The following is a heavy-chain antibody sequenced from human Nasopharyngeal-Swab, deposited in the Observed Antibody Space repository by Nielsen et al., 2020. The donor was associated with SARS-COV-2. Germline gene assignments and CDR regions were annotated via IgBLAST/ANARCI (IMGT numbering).Heavy chain of an antibody. J-gene: IGHJ1*01. V-gene: IGHV3-23*01. Sequence: GESPKISCAASGFTFSSYAMSWVRQAPGKGLEWVSSISGSGDTTYCADSVKGRFTISRDNSKNTLYLQLNSLRAEDTAVYYCAKGAVGGAVAGTQYFQHWGQGTQVTVSS. D-gene: IGHD6-19*01. CDR1: GFTFSSYA. CDR2: ISGSGDTT. CDR3: AKGAVGGAVAGTQYFQH.